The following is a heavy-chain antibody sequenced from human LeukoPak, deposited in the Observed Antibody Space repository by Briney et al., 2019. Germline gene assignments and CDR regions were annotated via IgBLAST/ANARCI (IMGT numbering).Heavy chain of an antibody. Sequence: PGGSLRLSCAASGFTFSSYWMHWVRQAPGKGLVWVSRIDSDGSDTTYADSVKGRFTISRDNAKNTLYLQMNSLRDEDTAVFYCARGGRDHAFDIWGPGTMVTVSS. CDR1: GFTFSSYW. CDR2: IDSDGSDT. J-gene: IGHJ3*02. CDR3: ARGGRDHAFDI. V-gene: IGHV3-74*01. D-gene: IGHD2-21*02.